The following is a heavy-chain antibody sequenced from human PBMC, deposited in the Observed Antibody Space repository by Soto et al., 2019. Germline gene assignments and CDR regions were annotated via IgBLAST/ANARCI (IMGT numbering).Heavy chain of an antibody. CDR2: ITSSSDTI. Sequence: EVQLVESGGGLVQPGGSLRLSCAASGFTFRTYSMNWVRQAPGKGLEWVSYITSSSDTIYYGDSVQGRFTISRDNARNSLSLKVNSLRDEDTAVYYCARVPSSGSYRSYYYYGMDVWGQGTTVTVSS. D-gene: IGHD1-26*01. CDR3: ARVPSSGSYRSYYYYGMDV. J-gene: IGHJ6*02. CDR1: GFTFRTYS. V-gene: IGHV3-48*02.